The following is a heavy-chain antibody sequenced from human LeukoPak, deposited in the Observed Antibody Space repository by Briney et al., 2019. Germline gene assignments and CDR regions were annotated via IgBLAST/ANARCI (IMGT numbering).Heavy chain of an antibody. V-gene: IGHV4-38-2*02. CDR3: ARLLPPSHRDFDY. J-gene: IGHJ4*02. CDR1: GYSISSGYY. D-gene: IGHD1-26*01. Sequence: SETLSLTCTVSGYSISSGYYWGWIRQPPGKGLEWIGSIYHSGSTYYNPSLKSRVTISVDTSKNQFSLKLSSVTAADTAVYYCARLLPPSHRDFDYWGQGTLVTVSS. CDR2: IYHSGST.